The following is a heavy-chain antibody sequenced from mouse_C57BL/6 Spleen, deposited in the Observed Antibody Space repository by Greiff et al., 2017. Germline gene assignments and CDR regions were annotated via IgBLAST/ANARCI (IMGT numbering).Heavy chain of an antibody. Sequence: DVKLQESGPGLVKPSQSLSLTCSVTGYSITSGYYWNWIRQFPGNKLEWMGYISYDGSNNYNPSLKNRISITRDTSKNQFFLKLNSVTTEDTATYYCARESVEADYYAMDYWGQGTSVTVSS. V-gene: IGHV3-6*01. CDR3: ARESVEADYYAMDY. D-gene: IGHD1-1*01. CDR2: ISYDGSN. CDR1: GYSITSGYY. J-gene: IGHJ4*01.